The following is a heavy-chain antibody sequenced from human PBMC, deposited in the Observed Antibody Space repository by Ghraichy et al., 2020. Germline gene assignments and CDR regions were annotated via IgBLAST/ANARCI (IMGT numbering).Heavy chain of an antibody. V-gene: IGHV3-33*01. D-gene: IGHD2-15*01. CDR1: GFTFSSYG. CDR3: ARDREGYCSGGSCYAPGDY. Sequence: GGSLRLSCAASGFTFSSYGMHWVRQAPGKGLEWVAVIWYDGSNKYYADSVKGRFTISRDNSKNTLYLQMNSLRAEDTAVYYCARDREGYCSGGSCYAPGDYWGQGTLVTVSS. CDR2: IWYDGSNK. J-gene: IGHJ4*02.